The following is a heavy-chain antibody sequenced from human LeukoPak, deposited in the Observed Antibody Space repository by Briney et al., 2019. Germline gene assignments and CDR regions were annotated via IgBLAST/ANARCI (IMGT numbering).Heavy chain of an antibody. CDR2: IYYSGST. CDR3: ARNLMYSSGWYDAFDI. J-gene: IGHJ3*02. V-gene: IGHV4-59*01. CDR1: GGSISSYY. Sequence: SSETLSLTCTVSGGSISSYYWSWIRQPPGKGLEWIGYIYYSGSTNYNPSLKSRVTISVDTSKNQFSLKLSSVTAADTAVYYCARNLMYSSGWYDAFDIWGQGTMVTVSS. D-gene: IGHD6-19*01.